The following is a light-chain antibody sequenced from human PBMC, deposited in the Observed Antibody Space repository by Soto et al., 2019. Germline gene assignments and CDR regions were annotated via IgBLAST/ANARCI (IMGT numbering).Light chain of an antibody. J-gene: IGKJ5*01. Sequence: EIVLTQSPATLSLSPGERATLSCRTSQSVSSYFAWYQQKPGRAPRLLIYDASNRATGIPARFIGSGSGTDFTFTISSLEPEDFAVYYCQQRSNWPITFGQGTRLEIK. CDR2: DAS. V-gene: IGKV3-11*01. CDR3: QQRSNWPIT. CDR1: QSVSSY.